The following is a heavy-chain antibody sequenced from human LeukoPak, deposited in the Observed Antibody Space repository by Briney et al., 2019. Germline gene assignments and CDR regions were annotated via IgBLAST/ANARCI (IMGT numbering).Heavy chain of an antibody. CDR2: IWSDGSSK. J-gene: IGHJ6*02. CDR3: ARGQPPSYYDMAV. D-gene: IGHD6-13*01. Sequence: PGGSLRLSCAASGFTFSSYVMHGVGQAPGKGLEWVAVIWSDGSSKHYADSVKGRFTISRDNSKNTLYLQMSSLRAEDTALYYCARGQPPSYYDMAVWGQRTTVTVSS. CDR1: GFTFSSYV. V-gene: IGHV3-33*01.